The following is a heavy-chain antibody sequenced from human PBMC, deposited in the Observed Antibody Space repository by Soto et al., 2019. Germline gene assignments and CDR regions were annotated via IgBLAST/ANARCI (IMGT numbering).Heavy chain of an antibody. J-gene: IGHJ3*02. V-gene: IGHV1-69*12. D-gene: IGHD6-13*01. CDR2: IIPIFTTT. Sequence: QVHLVQSGAEVKKPGSSVKVSCKAPGGTFSNHAINWVRQAPGQGLEWMGRIIPIFTTTNYAQKSQGRVTRTADXSXIXADLGGSSLKHDVSAVYYCAREAAADVPFREEVFDIWGQGPLVTVSS. CDR3: AREAAADVPFREEVFDI. CDR1: GGTFSNHA.